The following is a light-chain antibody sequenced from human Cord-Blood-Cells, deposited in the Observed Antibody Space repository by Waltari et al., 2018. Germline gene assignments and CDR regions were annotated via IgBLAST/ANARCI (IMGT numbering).Light chain of an antibody. CDR1: QSVSSN. CDR2: GAS. J-gene: IGKJ2*01. Sequence: EIVMPQSPATLSVSPGERATFSCRASQSVSSNLAWYQQKPGQAPRLLIYGASTRATGIPDRFSGSGSGTEFTLTISSLQSEDFAVYYCQQYNNWPPYTFGQGTKLEIK. V-gene: IGKV3-15*01. CDR3: QQYNNWPPYT.